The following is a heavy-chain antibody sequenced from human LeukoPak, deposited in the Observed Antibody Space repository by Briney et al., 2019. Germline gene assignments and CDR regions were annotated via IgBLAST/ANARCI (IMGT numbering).Heavy chain of an antibody. Sequence: SETLSLTCTVSGGPISSYYWSWIRQPPGKGLEWIGYIYYSGSTNYNPSLKSRVTISVDTSKNQFSLELSSVTAADTAVYYCASSIVGATDFDYWGQGTLVTVSS. V-gene: IGHV4-59*01. D-gene: IGHD1-26*01. CDR3: ASSIVGATDFDY. CDR1: GGPISSYY. J-gene: IGHJ4*02. CDR2: IYYSGST.